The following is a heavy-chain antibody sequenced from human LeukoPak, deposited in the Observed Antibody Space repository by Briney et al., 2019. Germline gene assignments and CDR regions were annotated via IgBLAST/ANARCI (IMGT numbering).Heavy chain of an antibody. CDR2: ISPSSSTT. CDR1: GFTFSSYD. CDR3: ARMRSGWYVDY. Sequence: GGSLRLSCAASGFTFSSYDMNWVRQAPGKGLEWISYISPSSSTTYYADSVKGRFTISRDNAKNSLYLQMNSLRYEDTAVYYCARMRSGWYVDYWGQGTLVTVSS. V-gene: IGHV3-48*02. J-gene: IGHJ4*02. D-gene: IGHD6-19*01.